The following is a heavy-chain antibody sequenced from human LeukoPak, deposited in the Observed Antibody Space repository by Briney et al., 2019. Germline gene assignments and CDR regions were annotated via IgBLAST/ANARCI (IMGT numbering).Heavy chain of an antibody. V-gene: IGHV3-23*01. CDR1: GFTFSSYA. CDR3: AKARVVPAAMGAIDY. Sequence: GGSLRLSCAASGFTFSSYAMSWVRQAPGKGLEWVSAISGSGGSTYYADSVKGRFTISRDNSKNTLYLQMNSLSAEDTAVYYCAKARVVPAAMGAIDYWGQGTLVTVSS. D-gene: IGHD2-2*01. CDR2: ISGSGGST. J-gene: IGHJ4*02.